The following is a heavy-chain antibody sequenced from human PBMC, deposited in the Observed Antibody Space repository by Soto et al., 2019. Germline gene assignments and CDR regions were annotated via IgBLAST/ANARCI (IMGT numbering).Heavy chain of an antibody. V-gene: IGHV4-30-2*01. CDR1: GGTISSGGYS. J-gene: IGHJ5*02. CDR3: ARGGDILTENWFDP. CDR2: IYHSGST. Sequence: SETLSLTCAVSGGTISSGGYSWSWIRQPPGKGLEWIGYIYHSGSTYYNPSLKSRVTISVDRSKNQFSLKLSSVTAADTAVYYCARGGDILTENWFDPWGQGTLVTVSS. D-gene: IGHD3-9*01.